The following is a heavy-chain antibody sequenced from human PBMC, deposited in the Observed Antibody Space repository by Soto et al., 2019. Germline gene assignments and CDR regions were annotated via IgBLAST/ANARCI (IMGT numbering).Heavy chain of an antibody. CDR3: ASLNLSFDP. Sequence: QVQLQESGPGLVKPSQTLSLTCTVSGASISSGDSFWSWIRQPPGKGLEWIAYIYSSGSNYYNPSLKRRVAISIDTSKNQFSLNLSSLTAADTAVYYCASLNLSFDPWGQGTLVTVSS. CDR2: IYSSGSN. V-gene: IGHV4-30-4*01. CDR1: GASISSGDSF. J-gene: IGHJ5*02.